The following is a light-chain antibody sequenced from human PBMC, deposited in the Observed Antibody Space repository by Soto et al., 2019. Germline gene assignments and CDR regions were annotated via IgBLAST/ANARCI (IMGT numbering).Light chain of an antibody. CDR2: GAS. CDR3: QQYNNWPLT. CDR1: QSLSSN. V-gene: IGKV3-15*01. Sequence: EIVMTQYPATLSVSPGERATRSCRASQSLSSNLAWYQQKPGQAPRLLIYGASTRATGIPARFSGSGSGTEFTLTISSLQSEDFAVYYCQQYNNWPLTFGQGTRLEIK. J-gene: IGKJ5*01.